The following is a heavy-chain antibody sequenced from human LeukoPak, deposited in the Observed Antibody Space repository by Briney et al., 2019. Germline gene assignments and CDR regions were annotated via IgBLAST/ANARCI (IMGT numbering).Heavy chain of an antibody. CDR2: INHSGST. CDR1: GGSFSGYY. V-gene: IGHV4-34*01. Sequence: SETLSLTCAVYGGSFSGYYWSWIRQPPGKGLEWIGEINHSGSTNYNPSLKSRVTISVDTSKNQFSLKLSSVTAADTAVYYCARGGVVVPADAFDIWGRGTMVTVSS. J-gene: IGHJ3*02. CDR3: ARGGVVVPADAFDI. D-gene: IGHD2-2*01.